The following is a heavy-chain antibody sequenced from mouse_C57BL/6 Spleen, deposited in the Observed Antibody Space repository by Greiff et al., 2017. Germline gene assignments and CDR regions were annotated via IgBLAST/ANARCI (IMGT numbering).Heavy chain of an antibody. V-gene: IGHV14-4*01. CDR3: TTGGNWVEFAY. Sequence: VQLQQSGAELVRPGASVKLSCTASGFNIKDYYMYWVKQRPEQGLEWIAWIDPENGDTEYASKFQGKATITADTSSNTAYLQLSSLTSEDTAVYYCTTGGNWVEFAYWGQGTLVTVSA. CDR1: GFNIKDYY. CDR2: IDPENGDT. D-gene: IGHD4-1*01. J-gene: IGHJ3*01.